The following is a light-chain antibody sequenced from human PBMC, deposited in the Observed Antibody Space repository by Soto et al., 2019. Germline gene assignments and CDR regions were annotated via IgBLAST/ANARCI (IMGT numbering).Light chain of an antibody. CDR1: QSISTW. J-gene: IGKJ1*01. CDR2: KAS. CDR3: QQYNSYSPGWT. Sequence: DIQMTQSPSTLSASVGDRVTITCRASQSISTWLAWYQQKPGKAPKLLIYKASSLESGVPSRFSGSGSGTEFTLTISSLQPDDFANYYCQQYNSYSPGWTFGQGTKVDIK. V-gene: IGKV1-5*03.